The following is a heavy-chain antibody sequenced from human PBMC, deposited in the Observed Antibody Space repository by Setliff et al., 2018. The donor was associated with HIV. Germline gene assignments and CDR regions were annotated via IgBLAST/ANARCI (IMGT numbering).Heavy chain of an antibody. CDR1: GYSISSGYY. V-gene: IGHV4-38-2*01. CDR2: IYDSGST. J-gene: IGHJ6*03. Sequence: SETLSLTCAVSGYSISSGYYWGWIRQPPGKGLEWIGSIYDSGSTSYNPSLSSRVTISVDTSKNQVSLRLNSVTAADTGVYYCARHRDPPGSRWIFYYYYMDLWGAGTTVTVSS. CDR3: ARHRDPPGSRWIFYYYYMDL. D-gene: IGHD6-13*01.